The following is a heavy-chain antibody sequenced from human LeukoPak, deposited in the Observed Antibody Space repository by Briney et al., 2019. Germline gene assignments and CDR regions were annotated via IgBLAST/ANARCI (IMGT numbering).Heavy chain of an antibody. V-gene: IGHV3-30*02. CDR2: IRYDGSNK. Sequence: GGSLRLSWAASGFTFSSYGMHWVRQTPGKGLEWVAFIRYDGSNKYYADSVKGRFTISRDNSKNTLYLQMNSLRAEDTAVYYCAKGRGYSYGSDYWGQGTLVTVSS. CDR3: AKGRGYSYGSDY. D-gene: IGHD5-18*01. J-gene: IGHJ4*02. CDR1: GFTFSSYG.